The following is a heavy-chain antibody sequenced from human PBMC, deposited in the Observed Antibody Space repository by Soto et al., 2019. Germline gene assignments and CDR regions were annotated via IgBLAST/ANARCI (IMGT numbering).Heavy chain of an antibody. Sequence: PSETLSLTCDVSGGTISTGGYTWAWIRQPPGKALEWIGHTYHSGNPYYNPSLKSRVTISVDTSKNQFSLKLSSVTAADTAVYYCARDKRYYYDSSGYYYGYNWFDPWGQGTLVTVSS. CDR1: GGTISTGGYT. D-gene: IGHD3-22*01. J-gene: IGHJ5*02. V-gene: IGHV4-30-2*01. CDR2: TYHSGNP. CDR3: ARDKRYYYDSSGYYYGYNWFDP.